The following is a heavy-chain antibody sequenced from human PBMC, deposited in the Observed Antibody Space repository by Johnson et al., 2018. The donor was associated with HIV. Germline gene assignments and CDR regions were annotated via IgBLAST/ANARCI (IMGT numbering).Heavy chain of an antibody. CDR1: GFTFDDYG. D-gene: IGHD4-23*01. Sequence: VQSVESGGGLVRPGRSLRLSRVASGFTFDDYGMSWVRKAPGTGLEWVSGTNWHGGSTGYADSVNGRSTVARDNSKHTLYLQMNSLRADDTAVYYCAKESETYGGNIGFQHAFDIWDQGTMVTVSS. CDR2: TNWHGGST. CDR3: AKESETYGGNIGFQHAFDI. J-gene: IGHJ3*02. V-gene: IGHV3-20*04.